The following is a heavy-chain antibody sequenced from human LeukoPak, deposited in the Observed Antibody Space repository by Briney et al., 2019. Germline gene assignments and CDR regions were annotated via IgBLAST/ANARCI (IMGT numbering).Heavy chain of an antibody. CDR3: ARDQIAVAGMNWFDP. Sequence: PGGSLRLSCAASGFTFSSYSMNWVRQAPGKGLGWVSSISSSSSYIYYADSVKGRFTISRDNAKNSLYLQMNSLRAEDTAVYYCARDQIAVAGMNWFDPWGQGTLVTVSS. CDR1: GFTFSSYS. CDR2: ISSSSSYI. V-gene: IGHV3-21*01. J-gene: IGHJ5*02. D-gene: IGHD6-19*01.